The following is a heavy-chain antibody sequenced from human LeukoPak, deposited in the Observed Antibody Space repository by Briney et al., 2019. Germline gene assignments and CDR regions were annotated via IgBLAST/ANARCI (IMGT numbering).Heavy chain of an antibody. J-gene: IGHJ4*02. CDR3: ARDDTVYFDY. CDR1: GFTFSSYG. CDR2: IWYDGSNK. V-gene: IGHV3-33*01. Sequence: TGGSLRLSCAAYGFTFSSYGMHWDSQAPDKGLEWVAIIWYDGSNKFYADSVKGRFTISRDNSKNTLYLQMDSLRAEHTAVYYCARDDTVYFDYWGQGTLVTVSS.